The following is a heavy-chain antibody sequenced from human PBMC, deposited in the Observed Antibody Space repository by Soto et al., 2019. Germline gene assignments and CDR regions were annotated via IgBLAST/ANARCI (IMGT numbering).Heavy chain of an antibody. CDR2: IKSKTDGGTT. CDR3: TTDLIRYYDSSGYYVAEYFQH. J-gene: IGHJ1*01. V-gene: IGHV3-15*01. Sequence: GGSLRPSCAAPGFTFSNAWMSWVRQAPGKGLEWVGRIKSKTDGGTTDYAAPVKGRFTISRDDSKNTLYLQMSSLKTEDTAVYYCTTDLIRYYDSSGYYVAEYFQHWGQGTLVTVSS. CDR1: GFTFSNAW. D-gene: IGHD3-22*01.